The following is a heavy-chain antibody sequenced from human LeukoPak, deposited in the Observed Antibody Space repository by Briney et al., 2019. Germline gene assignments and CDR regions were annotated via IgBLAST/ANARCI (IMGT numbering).Heavy chain of an antibody. D-gene: IGHD1-26*01. Sequence: ASVNVSCKASGYTFTRYYMHWVGQAPGQGLEWMGWINPNSGGTNYAQKFQGRGTMTSDTSISTAYMELRRLSSDDTAVYSCARARGLEWELPRDAFDIWGQGTMVTVSS. CDR1: GYTFTRYY. V-gene: IGHV1-2*02. J-gene: IGHJ3*02. CDR2: INPNSGGT. CDR3: ARARGLEWELPRDAFDI.